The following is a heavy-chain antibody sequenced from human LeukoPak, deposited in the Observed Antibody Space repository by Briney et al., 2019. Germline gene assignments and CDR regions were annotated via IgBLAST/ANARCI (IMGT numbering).Heavy chain of an antibody. Sequence: GGSLRLSCAASGFTFSSYAMSWVRQAPGKGLEWVSAISGSGGSTYYADSVKGRFTISRDNSKNTLYLQMNSLRAEDTAVYYCAKAGHLYYYDSSGYDYWGQGTLVTVSS. CDR1: GFTFSSYA. J-gene: IGHJ4*02. CDR3: AKAGHLYYYDSSGYDY. V-gene: IGHV3-23*01. CDR2: ISGSGGST. D-gene: IGHD3-22*01.